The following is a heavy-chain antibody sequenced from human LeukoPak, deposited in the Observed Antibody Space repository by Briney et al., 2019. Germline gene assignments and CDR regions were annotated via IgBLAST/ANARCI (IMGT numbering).Heavy chain of an antibody. V-gene: IGHV3-23*01. Sequence: GASLRLSCAASGFTFSSYAMSWVRQAPGKGLEWVSAISGGGGSTYYADSVKGRFTISRDNSKNTLYLQMNSLRAEDTAVYYCAKKAGYDSMSIDYWGQGTLVTVSS. J-gene: IGHJ4*02. D-gene: IGHD3-22*01. CDR3: AKKAGYDSMSIDY. CDR2: ISGGGGST. CDR1: GFTFSSYA.